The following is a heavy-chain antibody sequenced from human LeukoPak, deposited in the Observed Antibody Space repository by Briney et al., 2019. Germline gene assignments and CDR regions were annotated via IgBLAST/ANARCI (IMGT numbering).Heavy chain of an antibody. D-gene: IGHD6-6*01. J-gene: IGHJ6*03. CDR3: ARAGTIAARGYYYYYYYMDV. Sequence: PSETLSLTCTVSGGSISSYYWSWIRQPAGKGLEWIGRIYTSGSTNYNPSLKSRVTMSVDTSKNQFSLKLSSMTAADTAVYYCARAGTIAARGYYYYYYYMDVWGKGTTVTVSS. CDR2: IYTSGST. CDR1: GGSISSYY. V-gene: IGHV4-4*07.